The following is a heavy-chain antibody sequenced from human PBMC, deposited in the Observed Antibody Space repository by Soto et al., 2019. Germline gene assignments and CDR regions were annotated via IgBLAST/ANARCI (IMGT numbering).Heavy chain of an antibody. Sequence: QAQLVESGGGVVQPGRSLRLSCAASGFAFSSYGMHWVRQAPGTGLEWVAVISYDGSLQHYADSVKGRFTISRDNSRNMLLLLIRSLTAEYTSAYYCLSDRGYSHASVSYSWGQGTLVSVSS. CDR3: LSDRGYSHASVSYS. CDR1: GFAFSSYG. D-gene: IGHD5-18*01. V-gene: IGHV3-30*03. CDR2: ISYDGSLQ. J-gene: IGHJ4*02.